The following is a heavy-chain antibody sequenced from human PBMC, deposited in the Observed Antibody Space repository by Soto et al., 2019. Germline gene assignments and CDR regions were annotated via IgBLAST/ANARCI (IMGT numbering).Heavy chain of an antibody. Sequence: QVHLVQSGAEVRKPGSSVKVSCKTSGGTFSTYTIYWVRQAPGQGLEWMGRIIPLFGTTRYAQNFQDRVTMTAEEASGATDMELSSLRAEDTARQKCARRLDDRADEGFDLWGEGTAVTVSA. V-gene: IGHV1-69*18. CDR2: IIPLFGTT. J-gene: IGHJ3*01. CDR3: ARRLDDRADEGFDL. CDR1: GGTFSTYT. D-gene: IGHD3-16*01.